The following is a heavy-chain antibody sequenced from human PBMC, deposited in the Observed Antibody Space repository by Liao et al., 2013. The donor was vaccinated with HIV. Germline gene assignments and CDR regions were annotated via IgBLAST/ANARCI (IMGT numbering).Heavy chain of an antibody. Sequence: QLQLQESGPGLVKPSETLSLTCTVSGGSISSSSYYWGWIRQPPGKGLEWIGIIHYSGRTYYNTSLKSRVTMSQDTSKNQFSLKLTSVSAADTAVYYCARAVVDEYNSGPVHYYYYMDVWGKGTTVTVSS. J-gene: IGHJ6*03. V-gene: IGHV4-39*07. CDR3: ARAVVDEYNSGPVHYYYYMDV. D-gene: IGHD6-19*01. CDR2: IHYSGRT. CDR1: GGSISSSSYY.